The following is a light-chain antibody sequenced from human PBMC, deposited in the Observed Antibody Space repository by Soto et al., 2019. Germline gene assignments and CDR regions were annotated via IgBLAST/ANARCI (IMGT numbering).Light chain of an antibody. CDR1: QVFITW. Sequence: QIPQFLPTRSASVGEKVTILCRPSQVFITWLAWYQQKPGKAPKLLIYDASSLESGVPSRFSGSGSGTEFTLTISSLQPDDFATYYCQQYNSYLLTFGGGTKVEIK. V-gene: IGKV1-5*02. CDR3: QQYNSYLLT. CDR2: DAS. J-gene: IGKJ4*01.